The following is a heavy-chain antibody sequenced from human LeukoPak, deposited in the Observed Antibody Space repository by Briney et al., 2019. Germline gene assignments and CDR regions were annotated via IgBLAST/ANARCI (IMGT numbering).Heavy chain of an antibody. CDR2: ISSDGGST. CDR1: GFTFSSYA. CDR3: ARSGYCSGGSCYVDY. J-gene: IGHJ4*02. D-gene: IGHD2-15*01. V-gene: IGHV3-64*01. Sequence: GGSLRLSCAASGFTFSSYAMHWVRQAPGKGLEYVSAISSDGGSTYYANSVKGRFTIFRDNSKNTLYLQMGSLRDEDMAVYYCARSGYCSGGSCYVDYWGQGALVAVSS.